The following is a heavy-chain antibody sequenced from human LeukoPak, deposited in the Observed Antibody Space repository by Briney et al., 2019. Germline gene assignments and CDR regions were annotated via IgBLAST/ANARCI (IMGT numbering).Heavy chain of an antibody. CDR3: AREAYSSGWYRYDY. CDR1: GFTVSSNY. Sequence: GGSLRLSCGASGFTVSSNYMSWVRQAPGKGLEWVSVIYSGGSTYYADSVKGRFTISRDNSKNTLYLQMNSLRAEDTAVYYCAREAYSSGWYRYDYWGQGTLVTVSS. D-gene: IGHD6-19*01. J-gene: IGHJ4*02. CDR2: IYSGGST. V-gene: IGHV3-53*01.